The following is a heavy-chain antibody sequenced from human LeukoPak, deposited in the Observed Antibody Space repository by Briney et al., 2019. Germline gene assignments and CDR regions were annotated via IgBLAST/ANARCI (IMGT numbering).Heavy chain of an antibody. V-gene: IGHV4-59*01. CDR3: AGGIAVAATY. J-gene: IGHJ4*02. CDR2: IYYSGST. D-gene: IGHD6-19*01. Sequence: GSLRLSCAASGFTFSSYAMSWVRQPPGKGLEWIGYIYYSGSTNYNPSLKSRVTMSVDTSTNHFSLKLSSVTAADTAVYYCAGGIAVAATYWGQGTLVTVSS. CDR1: GFTFSSYA.